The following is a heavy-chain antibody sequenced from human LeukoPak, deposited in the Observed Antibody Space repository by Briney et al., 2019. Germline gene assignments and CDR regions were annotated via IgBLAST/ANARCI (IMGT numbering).Heavy chain of an antibody. CDR1: GFTFSSYS. J-gene: IGHJ4*02. Sequence: GGSLRLSCAASGFTFSSYSMNWVRQAPGKGLEWVSSISSSSSYIYYADSVKGRFTITRDNAKNTLYLQMNSLRAEDTAVYYCAREQGGGGDYCGSGSYYHSDDWGQGTLVTVSS. D-gene: IGHD3-10*01. CDR3: AREQGGGGDYCGSGSYYHSDD. V-gene: IGHV3-21*01. CDR2: ISSSSSYI.